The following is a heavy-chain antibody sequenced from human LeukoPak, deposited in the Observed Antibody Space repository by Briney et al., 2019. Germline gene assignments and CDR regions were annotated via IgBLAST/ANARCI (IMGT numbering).Heavy chain of an antibody. CDR2: IYYSGST. V-gene: IGHV4-39*01. Sequence: PSETLSLTCTVSGGSISSSSYYWGWIRQPPGKGLEWIGTIYYSGSTYYNPSLKSRVTISVDTSKNQFPLKLSSVTAADTAVYYCARHMDTAMVGFDYWGQGTLVTVSS. J-gene: IGHJ4*02. CDR3: ARHMDTAMVGFDY. D-gene: IGHD5-18*01. CDR1: GGSISSSSYY.